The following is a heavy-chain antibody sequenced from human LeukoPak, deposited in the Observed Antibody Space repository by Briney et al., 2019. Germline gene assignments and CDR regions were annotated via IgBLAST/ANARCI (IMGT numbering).Heavy chain of an antibody. CDR1: GGSISSGDYY. CDR2: IYYSGST. J-gene: IGHJ3*02. Sequence: SETLSLTCTVSGGSISSGDYYWSWIRQPPGKGLEWIGYIYYSGSTYYNPSLKSRVTISVDTSKNQFSLKLSAVTAADTAVYYCARRGGSPLGAFDIWAKGQWSPSLQ. CDR3: ARRGGSPLGAFDI. D-gene: IGHD1-26*01. V-gene: IGHV4-30-4*02.